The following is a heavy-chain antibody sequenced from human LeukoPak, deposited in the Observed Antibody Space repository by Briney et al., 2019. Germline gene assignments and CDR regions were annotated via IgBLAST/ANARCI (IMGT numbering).Heavy chain of an antibody. CDR2: MNPNSGNT. CDR1: GYTFTSYD. V-gene: IGHV1-8*01. CDR3: ARDVGATPGYFDY. J-gene: IGHJ4*02. D-gene: IGHD1-26*01. Sequence: ASVKLSCKASGYTFTSYDINWVRQATGQGLEWMGWMNPNSGNTGYAQTFQGRVIITRNTSISTAYMELSSLRSEDTVVYYCARDVGATPGYFDYWGQGPLVTVSA.